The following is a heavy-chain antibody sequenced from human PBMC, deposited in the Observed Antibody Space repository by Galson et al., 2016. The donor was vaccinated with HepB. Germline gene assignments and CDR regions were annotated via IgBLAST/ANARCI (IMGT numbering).Heavy chain of an antibody. CDR2: ISSKAYGAAT. Sequence: SLRLSCAGSGFLFGDYGMIWFRQAPGKGLDWVGFISSKAYGAATEYAASVKGRFTISRDDSKSVVYLQMDSLKTEDTGVYYCTRSGGSRAREYWGQGALVTVSS. CDR3: TRSGGSRAREY. D-gene: IGHD2-15*01. CDR1: GFLFGDYG. J-gene: IGHJ4*02. V-gene: IGHV3-49*03.